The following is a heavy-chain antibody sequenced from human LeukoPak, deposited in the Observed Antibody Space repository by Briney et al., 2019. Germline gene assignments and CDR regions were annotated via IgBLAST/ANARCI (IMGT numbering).Heavy chain of an antibody. D-gene: IGHD6-19*01. CDR2: ISSKAYGGTT. CDR1: GFTSGDYA. V-gene: IGHV3-49*03. J-gene: IGHJ4*02. CDR3: TRSIGSGWYIDY. Sequence: GGSLRLSCTASGFTSGDYALSWFRQAPGKGLEWVSFISSKAYGGTTKYAASVRGRFTISRDYSKAIAYLQMDSLKTEDTGMYYCTRSIGSGWYIDYWGQGTLVTVSS.